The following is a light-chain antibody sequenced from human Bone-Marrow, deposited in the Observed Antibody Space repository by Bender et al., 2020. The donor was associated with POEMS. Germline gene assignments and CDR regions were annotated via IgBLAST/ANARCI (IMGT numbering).Light chain of an antibody. J-gene: IGLJ1*01. V-gene: IGLV2-14*01. CDR3: RSYTSSDTHV. Sequence: QSALTQPASVSGSPGQSITISCTGTSSDVGGYNYVSWFQQHPGKAPKLMIYDVSNRPSGISSRFSGSKSGNTASLTISGLQAEDEADFYCRSYTSSDTHVFGTGTKVTVL. CDR2: DVS. CDR1: SSDVGGYNY.